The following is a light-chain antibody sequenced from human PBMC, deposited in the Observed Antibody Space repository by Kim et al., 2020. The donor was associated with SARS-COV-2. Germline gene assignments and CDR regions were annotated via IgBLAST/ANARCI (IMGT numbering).Light chain of an antibody. J-gene: IGKJ1*01. Sequence: STLSASVGDTDTITYRASENIDTYLAWDQQKPGKAPKLLIYKASILEGGVPPRFSGSESGTEFTLSITSLQPDDFATYYCQHLGTFGQGTKVEIK. V-gene: IGKV1-5*03. CDR2: KAS. CDR3: QHLGT. CDR1: ENIDTY.